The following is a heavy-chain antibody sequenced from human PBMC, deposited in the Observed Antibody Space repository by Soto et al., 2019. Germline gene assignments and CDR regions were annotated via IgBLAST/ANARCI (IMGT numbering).Heavy chain of an antibody. CDR2: IYSGGST. V-gene: IGHV3-53*02. CDR3: ARGGRAALGVDYYYYGMDV. Sequence: EVQLVETGGGLIQPGGSLRLSCAASGFTVSSNYMSWVRQAPGKGLEWASVIYSGGSTYYADSVKGRFTISRDNSKNTLYLQMNSLRAEDTAVYYCARGGRAALGVDYYYYGMDVWGQGTTVTVSS. CDR1: GFTVSSNY. D-gene: IGHD6-13*01. J-gene: IGHJ6*02.